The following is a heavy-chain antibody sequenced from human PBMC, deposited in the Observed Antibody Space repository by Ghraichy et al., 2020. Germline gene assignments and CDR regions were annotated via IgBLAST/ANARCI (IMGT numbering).Heavy chain of an antibody. CDR2: IGTTGGTT. Sequence: GGSLRLSCAASGFTFSAYNMNWVRQARGKGLEWISYIGTTGGTTYYADSVKGRFTISRDNAKNSVYLQMNSLRDDDTAVYYCARETGNSWPIDFWGQGTLVTVSS. CDR3: ARETGNSWPIDF. CDR1: GFTFSAYN. D-gene: IGHD3-9*01. V-gene: IGHV3-48*02. J-gene: IGHJ4*02.